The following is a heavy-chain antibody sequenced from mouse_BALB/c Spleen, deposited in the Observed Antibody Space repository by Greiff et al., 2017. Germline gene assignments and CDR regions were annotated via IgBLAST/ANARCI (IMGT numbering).Heavy chain of an antibody. J-gene: IGHJ2*01. Sequence: EVQRVESGGGLVQPGGSRKLSCAASGFTFSSFGLHWVRQAPEKGLEWVAYISSGSSTIYYADTVKGRFTISRDNPKNTLFLQMTSLRSEDTAMYYCARSPAYYFDYWGQGTTLTVSS. V-gene: IGHV5-17*02. CDR2: ISSGSSTI. CDR3: ARSPAYYFDY. CDR1: GFTFSSFG.